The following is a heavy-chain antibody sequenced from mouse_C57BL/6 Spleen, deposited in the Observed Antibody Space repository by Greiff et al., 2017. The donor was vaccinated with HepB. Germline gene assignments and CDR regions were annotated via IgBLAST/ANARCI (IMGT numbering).Heavy chain of an antibody. V-gene: IGHV5-4*01. D-gene: IGHD2-2*01. Sequence: EVQLVESGGGLVKPGVSLKLSCAASGFTFSSYAMSWVRQTPEKRLEWVATISDGGSYTYYPDNVKGRFTISRDNAKNNLYLQMSHLKSEDTAMYYCARGGLPWYFDVWGTGTTVTVSS. CDR1: GFTFSSYA. CDR2: ISDGGSYT. CDR3: ARGGLPWYFDV. J-gene: IGHJ1*03.